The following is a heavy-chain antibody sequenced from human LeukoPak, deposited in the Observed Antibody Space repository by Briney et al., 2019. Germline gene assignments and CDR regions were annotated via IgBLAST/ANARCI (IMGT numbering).Heavy chain of an antibody. J-gene: IGHJ4*02. CDR3: ARDRGFGELHLDY. Sequence: SVKVSCKASGGTFSSYTISWVRQAPGQGLEWMGRIIPILGIANYAQKCQGRVTITADKSTSTAYMELSSLRSEDTAVYYCARDRGFGELHLDYWGQGTLVTVSS. CDR1: GGTFSSYT. V-gene: IGHV1-69*04. D-gene: IGHD3-10*01. CDR2: IIPILGIA.